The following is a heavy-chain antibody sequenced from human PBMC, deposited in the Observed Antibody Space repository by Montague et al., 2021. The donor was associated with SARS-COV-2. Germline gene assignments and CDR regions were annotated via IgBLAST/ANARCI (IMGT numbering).Heavy chain of an antibody. CDR3: ARGSHGPDAFDI. CDR2: IYYSGST. D-gene: IGHD5-18*01. J-gene: IGHJ3*02. Sequence: SETLSLTSTVSGGSISSYYWSWIRQPPGKGLEWIGYIYYSGSTNYNPSLKSRVTISLDTSKNQFSLKLNSVTAADTAVYYCARGSHGPDAFDIWGQGTMVTVSS. V-gene: IGHV4-59*01. CDR1: GGSISSYY.